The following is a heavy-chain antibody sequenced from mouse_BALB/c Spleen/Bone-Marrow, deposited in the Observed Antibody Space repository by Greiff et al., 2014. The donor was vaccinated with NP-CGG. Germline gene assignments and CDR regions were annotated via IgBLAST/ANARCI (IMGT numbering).Heavy chain of an antibody. Sequence: VQLQQSGGGLVQPGGSLKISCAASGFDFSRYWMSWVRQAPGKGLEWIGEINQDSNTINYTPSLKYKFIISRDNAKNTLYLQMSKVRSEDTALYYCARGGYYGWLAYWGQGTLVTVSA. CDR1: GFDFSRYW. CDR3: ARGGYYGWLAY. J-gene: IGHJ3*01. V-gene: IGHV4-1*02. D-gene: IGHD2-3*01. CDR2: INQDSNTI.